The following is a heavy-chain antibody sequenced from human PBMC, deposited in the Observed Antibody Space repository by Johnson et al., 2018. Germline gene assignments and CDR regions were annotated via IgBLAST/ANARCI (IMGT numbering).Heavy chain of an antibody. Sequence: QVQLVESGGGVVQPGRSLRLSCAASGFTFSIYAMHWVRQAPGKGLEWVALVSYDGSNKYYADSVQGRFTISRDNSKNTLYLQMNSLRAEDTAVYYCAKGPSVTQLGYWGQGTLVTVSS. D-gene: IGHD5-18*01. J-gene: IGHJ4*02. CDR3: AKGPSVTQLGY. CDR2: VSYDGSNK. CDR1: GFTFSIYA. V-gene: IGHV3-30*18.